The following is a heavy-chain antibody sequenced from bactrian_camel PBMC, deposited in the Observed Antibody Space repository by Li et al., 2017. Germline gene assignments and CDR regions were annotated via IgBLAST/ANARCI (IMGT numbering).Heavy chain of an antibody. D-gene: IGHD3*01. CDR3: TAGRDSRCPDFAY. J-gene: IGHJ6*01. CDR1: GYKLNRHC. V-gene: IGHV3S53*01. CDR2: IDSGGNT. Sequence: HVQLVESGGGSVQAGGSLRLSCAASGYKLNRHCVGWFRQAPGKEREAVADIDSGGNTRYVDSIKGRFTISKDNAKNTLYLQMTSLKPEDSAIYYCTAGRDSRCPDFAYWGQGTQVTVS.